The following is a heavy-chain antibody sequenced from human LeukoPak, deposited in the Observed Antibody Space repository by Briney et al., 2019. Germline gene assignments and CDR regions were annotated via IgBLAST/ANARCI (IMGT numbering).Heavy chain of an antibody. CDR3: AMFTLYGNYVAGSAFDI. Sequence: ASVKVSCKASGYTFTGYYMHWVRQAPGQGLEWMGWINPNSGDRNSVQKFQGRVTMARDTSISIAYMELSRLRSDDTAVYCCAMFTLYGNYVAGSAFDIWGQGTMVTVSS. J-gene: IGHJ3*02. CDR1: GYTFTGYY. D-gene: IGHD4-11*01. CDR2: INPNSGDR. V-gene: IGHV1-2*02.